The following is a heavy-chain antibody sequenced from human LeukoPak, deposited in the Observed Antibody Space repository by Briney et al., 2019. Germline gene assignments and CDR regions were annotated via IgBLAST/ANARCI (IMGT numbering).Heavy chain of an antibody. CDR3: ARDMTQILEMATIHDY. J-gene: IGHJ4*02. CDR2: IYYSGST. V-gene: IGHV4-39*07. CDR1: GGSISSSSYY. D-gene: IGHD5-24*01. Sequence: SETLSLTCTVSGGSISSSSYYWGWIRQPPGKGLEWIGSIYYSGSTYYNPSLKSRVTISVDTSKNQFSLKLSSVTAADTAVYYFARDMTQILEMATIHDYWGQGTLVTVSS.